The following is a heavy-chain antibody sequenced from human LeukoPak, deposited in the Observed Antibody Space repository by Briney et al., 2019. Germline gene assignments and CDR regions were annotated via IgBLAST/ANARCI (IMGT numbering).Heavy chain of an antibody. CDR3: ARAIPGSFFDY. Sequence: GGSLRLSCAASGFTFSNYWMHWVRQAPGKGLVWVSRTNTAGSSLAYADSVKGRFTISRDNAKNTLYLQMNSLRAEDTAVYYCARAIPGSFFDYWGLGTLVTVSS. V-gene: IGHV3-74*01. J-gene: IGHJ4*02. D-gene: IGHD2-21*01. CDR1: GFTFSNYW. CDR2: TNTAGSSL.